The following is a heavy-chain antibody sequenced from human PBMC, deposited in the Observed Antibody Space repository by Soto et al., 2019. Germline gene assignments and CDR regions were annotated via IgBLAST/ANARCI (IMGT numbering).Heavy chain of an antibody. CDR3: AKNPGYYYDSTGYHFDY. CDR1: EFTFSNYA. CDR2: ISYGGGTT. J-gene: IGHJ4*02. V-gene: IGHV3-23*01. D-gene: IGHD3-22*01. Sequence: HPGVSLRLSCAASEFTFSNYAMSWVRQAPGKGLEWVSAISYGGGTTYYADSVKGRFTISRDNSKNTLYLQMNSLRAEDTAVYYCAKNPGYYYDSTGYHFDYWGQGTLVNVSS.